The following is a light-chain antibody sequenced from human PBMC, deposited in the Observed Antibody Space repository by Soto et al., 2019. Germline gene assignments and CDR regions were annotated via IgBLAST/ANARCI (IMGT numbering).Light chain of an antibody. CDR3: QHYDTSPPIT. Sequence: EIVLTQSPGTLSLSPGERATLSCRASQSLSRNYIAWYQHRPGQAPRLLIYGASSRATGIPDRFSGIGSGAVFTLSIAGLEPEDFAVYYCQHYDTSPPITFGQGTRLEIK. CDR1: QSLSRNY. J-gene: IGKJ5*01. CDR2: GAS. V-gene: IGKV3-20*01.